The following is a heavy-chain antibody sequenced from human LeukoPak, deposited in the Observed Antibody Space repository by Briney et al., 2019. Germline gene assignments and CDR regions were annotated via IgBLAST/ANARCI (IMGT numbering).Heavy chain of an antibody. Sequence: GGSLRLSCEASGFTVSSKYMAWVRQAPGKGLEWVANIKEDGSEEYYVDSVKGRFSISRDNAHNSLYLQMSSLRAEDTAVYYCARWGVQWGPDYWGQGTLVTVSS. CDR1: GFTVSSKY. D-gene: IGHD1-26*01. CDR3: ARWGVQWGPDY. V-gene: IGHV3-7*01. J-gene: IGHJ4*02. CDR2: IKEDGSEE.